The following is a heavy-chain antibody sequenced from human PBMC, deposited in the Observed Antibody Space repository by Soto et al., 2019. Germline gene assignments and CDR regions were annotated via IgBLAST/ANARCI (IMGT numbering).Heavy chain of an antibody. V-gene: IGHV4-31*03. CDR3: ARERRAAAGQFDP. CDR1: GGSISSGGYY. J-gene: IGHJ5*02. CDR2: IYYSGST. Sequence: PSETLSLTCTVSGGSISSGGYYWSWIRQHPGKGLEWIGYIYYSGSTYYNPSLKSRVTISVDTSKNQFSLKLSSVTAADTAVYYCARERRAAAGQFDPWGQGTLVTVS. D-gene: IGHD6-13*01.